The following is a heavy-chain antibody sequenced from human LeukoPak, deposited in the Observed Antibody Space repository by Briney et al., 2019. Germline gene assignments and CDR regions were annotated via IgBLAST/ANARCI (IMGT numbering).Heavy chain of an antibody. J-gene: IGHJ3*02. V-gene: IGHV4-39*07. CDR1: GDSISSSSYY. Sequence: PSETLSLTCTVSGDSISSSSYYWGWIRQPPGKGLEWIGSIYYSGSTYYNPSLKSRVTISVDTSKNQFSLKLSSVTAADTAVYYCARDSPRATGAFDIWGQGTMVTVSS. D-gene: IGHD5-12*01. CDR2: IYYSGST. CDR3: ARDSPRATGAFDI.